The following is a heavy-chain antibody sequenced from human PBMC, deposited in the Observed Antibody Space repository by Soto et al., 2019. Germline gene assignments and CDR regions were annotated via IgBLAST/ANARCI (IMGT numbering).Heavy chain of an antibody. CDR2: IIPIFGTA. D-gene: IGHD6-19*01. J-gene: IGHJ6*02. CDR1: RVAFSKFI. Sequence: GASVKVSCKASRVAFSKFIVTWVRQAPGLGLEWVGGIIPIFGTANYAQKFQGRVTITAYESTSTSYMEVNNLRSEDTAVYYCAKVRYSSPMGYYYGMDVWGQGTTVTVSS. CDR3: AKVRYSSPMGYYYGMDV. V-gene: IGHV1-69*13.